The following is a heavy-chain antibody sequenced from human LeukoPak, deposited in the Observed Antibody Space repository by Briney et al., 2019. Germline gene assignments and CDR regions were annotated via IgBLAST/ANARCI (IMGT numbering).Heavy chain of an antibody. D-gene: IGHD4-23*01. CDR3: AAEGRPAVVTFRKGAVDL. V-gene: IGHV1-58*01. J-gene: IGHJ3*01. CDR2: IVVGSGNT. Sequence: SVKVSCKASGFTFTSSAVQWVRQARGQRLEWIGWIVVGSGNTNYAQKFQERVTITRDMSTSTVYMELSSLRSEDTAVYYCAAEGRPAVVTFRKGAVDLWGQGTMVTVSS. CDR1: GFTFTSSA.